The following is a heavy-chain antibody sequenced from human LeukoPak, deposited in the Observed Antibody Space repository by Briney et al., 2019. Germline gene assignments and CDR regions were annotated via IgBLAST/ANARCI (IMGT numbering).Heavy chain of an antibody. V-gene: IGHV3-9*01. D-gene: IGHD2-15*01. CDR1: GFTFDDYA. CDR3: AKGGVGSCQIDY. CDR2: ISWNSGSI. J-gene: IGHJ4*02. Sequence: PGRSLRLSCAASGFTFDDYAMHWVRQAPGKGLEWVSGISWNSGSIGYADSVKGRFTISRDNAKNSLYLQMNSLRAEDTALYYCAKGGVGSCQIDYWGQGTLVTVSS.